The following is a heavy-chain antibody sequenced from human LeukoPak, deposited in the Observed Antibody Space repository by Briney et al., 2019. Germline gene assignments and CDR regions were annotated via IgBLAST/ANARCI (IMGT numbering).Heavy chain of an antibody. D-gene: IGHD5-24*01. CDR3: ARDRYGDGFAHFDY. Sequence: APVKRCCTASGYTFTSYAMHWVRQAPGQGLEWMGWITPSGGTNYPQKFEGRVAITRDTSIGTAYMDLSRLTSDDTAVYYCARDRYGDGFAHFDYWGEGALDTVSS. CDR2: ITPSGGT. CDR1: GYTFTSYA. J-gene: IGHJ4*02. V-gene: IGHV1-2*02.